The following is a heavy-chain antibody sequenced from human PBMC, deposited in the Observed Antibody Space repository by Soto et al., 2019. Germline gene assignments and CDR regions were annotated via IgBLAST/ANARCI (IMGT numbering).Heavy chain of an antibody. V-gene: IGHV3-30-3*01. CDR2: ISYDGSNK. CDR1: GFTFSSYA. J-gene: IGHJ6*02. CDR3: ARDCSSTSCPTYGMDV. Sequence: GGSLRLSCAASGFTFSSYAMHWVRQAPGKGLEWVAVISYDGSNKYYADSVKGRFTISRDNSKNTLYLQMNSLRAEDTAVDYCARDCSSTSCPTYGMDVWGQGTTVTVSS. D-gene: IGHD2-2*01.